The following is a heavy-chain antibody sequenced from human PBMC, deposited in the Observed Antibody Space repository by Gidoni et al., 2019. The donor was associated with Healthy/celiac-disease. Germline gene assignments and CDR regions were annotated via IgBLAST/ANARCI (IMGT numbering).Heavy chain of an antibody. Sequence: VQLVQSGAEVKQPGESLKISCTGSGYRCTSYWNGWVRQMPGNGLEGMGIIYPGDSDTRYSPPFQGQVTIAADKSISTAYLKWSSLKASATAMYYCARQSVVLNALDTWGQGTMVTVSS. CDR1: GYRCTSYW. D-gene: IGHD2-8*01. CDR3: ARQSVVLNALDT. CDR2: IYPGDSDT. V-gene: IGHV5-51*01. J-gene: IGHJ3*02.